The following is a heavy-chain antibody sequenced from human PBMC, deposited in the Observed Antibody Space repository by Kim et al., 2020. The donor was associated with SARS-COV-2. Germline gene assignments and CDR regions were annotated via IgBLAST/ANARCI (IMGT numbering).Heavy chain of an antibody. V-gene: IGHV3-23*03. CDR3: PKDHFRSSGDF. CDR2: IYRDGNT. J-gene: IGHJ4*02. CDR1: GFSFSSYD. Sequence: GGSLRLSCVASGFSFSSYDMTWLRQAPGKGLEWLSVIYRDGNTKPHVGPVMARFTPPRDNSKDTLFLQMNNLRAEDPPIHFRPKDHFRSSGDFRGQGTL. D-gene: IGHD3-3*02.